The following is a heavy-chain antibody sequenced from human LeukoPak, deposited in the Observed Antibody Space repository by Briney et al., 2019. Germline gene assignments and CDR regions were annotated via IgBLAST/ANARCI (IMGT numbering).Heavy chain of an antibody. CDR1: GGSISSYY. Sequence: ASETLSLTCTVSGGSISSYYWSWIRQPPGKGLEWIGYIYYSGSTNYNPSLKSRVTISVDTSKSQFSLKLSSVTAADTAVYYCARQIPGYSNGWYFDYWGQGTLVTVSS. V-gene: IGHV4-59*01. CDR2: IYYSGST. CDR3: ARQIPGYSNGWYFDY. D-gene: IGHD6-19*01. J-gene: IGHJ4*02.